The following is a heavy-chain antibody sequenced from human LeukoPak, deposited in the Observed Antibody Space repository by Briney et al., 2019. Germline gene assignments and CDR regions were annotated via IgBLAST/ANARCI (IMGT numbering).Heavy chain of an antibody. J-gene: IGHJ4*02. Sequence: SCKASGYTFSGYHMHWVRQAPGKGLEWVAVISYDGSNKYYADSVKGRFTISRDNSKNTLYLQMNSLRAEDTAVYYCARVGDYGDYLFFDYWGQGTLVTVSS. D-gene: IGHD4-17*01. CDR1: GYTFSGYH. CDR3: ARVGDYGDYLFFDY. V-gene: IGHV3-30*04. CDR2: ISYDGSNK.